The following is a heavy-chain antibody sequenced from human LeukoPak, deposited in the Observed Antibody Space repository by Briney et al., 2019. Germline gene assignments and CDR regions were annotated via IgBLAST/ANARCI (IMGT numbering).Heavy chain of an antibody. D-gene: IGHD5-18*01. CDR3: ARDWVGYSYGYFDY. CDR2: IYTSGST. J-gene: IGHJ4*02. CDR1: GGSISSYY. V-gene: IGHV4-4*07. Sequence: ASETLSLTCAVYGGSISSYYWSWIRQPAGKGLEWIGRIYTSGSTNYNPSLKSRVTMSVDTSKNQFALKLSSVTAADTAVYYCARDWVGYSYGYFDYWGQGTLVTVSS.